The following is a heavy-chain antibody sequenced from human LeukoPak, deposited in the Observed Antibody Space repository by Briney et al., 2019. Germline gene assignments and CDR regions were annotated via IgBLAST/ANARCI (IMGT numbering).Heavy chain of an antibody. CDR2: FDPEDGET. CDR1: GYTLTELS. D-gene: IGHD2-2*01. Sequence: GASVKVSCKVSGYTLTELSMHWVRQAPGKGLEWMGGFDPEDGETIYAQKFQGRVTMTEDTSTDTAFMELSSLRPEDTAVYYCATDQPVPRGWFDPWGQGTLVTVSS. CDR3: ATDQPVPRGWFDP. J-gene: IGHJ5*02. V-gene: IGHV1-24*01.